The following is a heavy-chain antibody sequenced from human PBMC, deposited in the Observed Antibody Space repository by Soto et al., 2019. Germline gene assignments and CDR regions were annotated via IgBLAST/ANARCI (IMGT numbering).Heavy chain of an antibody. D-gene: IGHD1-26*01. CDR1: GYIFTGDY. Sequence: ASVKVSCKAPGYIFTGDYMHWVRQAPGQGLEWMGWINPNSGGTKYSQKFQDRVTMTRDTSMSTAHMELSRLRSDDTAVYYCAVSGGNYGQRFDYWGQGTLVTVSS. J-gene: IGHJ4*02. V-gene: IGHV1-2*02. CDR3: AVSGGNYGQRFDY. CDR2: INPNSGGT.